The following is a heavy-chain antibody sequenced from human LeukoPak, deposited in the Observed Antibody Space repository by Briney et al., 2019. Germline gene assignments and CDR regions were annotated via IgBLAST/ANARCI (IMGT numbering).Heavy chain of an antibody. D-gene: IGHD3-10*01. CDR1: GGSISSSNW. J-gene: IGHJ5*02. V-gene: IGHV4-4*02. CDR2: IYHSGST. Sequence: PSETLSLTCAVSGGSISSSNWWSWVRQPPGKGLEWIGEIYHSGSTNYNPSLKSRVTISVDKSKNQFSLKLSSVTAADTAVYYCARGAAYYYGSGSYYPKNWFDPWGQGTLVTVSS. CDR3: ARGAAYYYGSGSYYPKNWFDP.